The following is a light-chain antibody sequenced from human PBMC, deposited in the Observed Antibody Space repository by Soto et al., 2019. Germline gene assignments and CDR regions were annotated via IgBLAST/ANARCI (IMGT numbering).Light chain of an antibody. Sequence: EIVLTQSPATLSLSPGERATLSCRASQSVSSYLAWYQQKPGQAPRLLIYDASNRATGIPARFSGSGSGTDFTLTISSLEPEDFAVYSCQQRSNWPITFGQGTRLEIK. V-gene: IGKV3-11*01. J-gene: IGKJ5*01. CDR3: QQRSNWPIT. CDR1: QSVSSY. CDR2: DAS.